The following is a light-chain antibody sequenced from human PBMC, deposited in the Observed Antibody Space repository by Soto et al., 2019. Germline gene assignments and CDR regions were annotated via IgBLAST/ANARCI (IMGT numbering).Light chain of an antibody. CDR1: QSVSSY. J-gene: IGKJ2*01. CDR2: DAS. CDR3: QLRSNWPRYT. Sequence: EIVLTQSPATLSLSPGERATLSCRASQSVSSYLAWYQQKPGQAPRLLIYDASNRATGIPARFSGSGSGTYFTLTISSLEPEDFAVYYCQLRSNWPRYTFGQGTKLEIK. V-gene: IGKV3-11*01.